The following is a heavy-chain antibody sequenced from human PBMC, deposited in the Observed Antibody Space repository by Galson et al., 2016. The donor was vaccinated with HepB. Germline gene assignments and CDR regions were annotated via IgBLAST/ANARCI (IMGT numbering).Heavy chain of an antibody. J-gene: IGHJ6*02. Sequence: SVKVSCKAPGYSFTIHAIHWLRQAPGQRLEWMGWIYPGNGNTKYSQNLQGRVTIIRDTSANIAYMELSSLRSEDTGVYYCAFGSGRHGYYYGVDVWGPGTTVTVSS. CDR2: IYPGNGNT. CDR1: GYSFTIHA. D-gene: IGHD3-10*01. CDR3: AFGSGRHGYYYGVDV. V-gene: IGHV1-3*01.